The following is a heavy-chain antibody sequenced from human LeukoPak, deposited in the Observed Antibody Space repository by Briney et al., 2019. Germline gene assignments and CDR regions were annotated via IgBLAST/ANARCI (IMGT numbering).Heavy chain of an antibody. V-gene: IGHV4-38-2*02. D-gene: IGHD5-18*01. CDR1: DYYISNGHY. J-gene: IGHJ5*02. Sequence: PSETLSLTCTVSDYYISNGHYWGWIRQPPGKGLEWIANIHHAGSTYYNPSLKSRVTISVDTSKNQFSLKLNSVTAADTAVYYCARDIDKTAMLFKGFDTWGQGTLVTVSS. CDR3: ARDIDKTAMLFKGFDT. CDR2: IHHAGST.